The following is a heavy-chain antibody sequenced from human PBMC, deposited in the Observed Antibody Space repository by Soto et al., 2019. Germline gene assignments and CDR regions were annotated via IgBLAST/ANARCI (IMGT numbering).Heavy chain of an antibody. CDR3: AKDGGISTKLLAYGAGSYLTRYYYYYMDV. V-gene: IGHV3-9*01. CDR1: GFTLDDYA. CDR2: ISWNSGSI. Sequence: EVQLVESGGGLVQPGRSLRLSCAASGFTLDDYAMHWVRQAPGKGLEWVSGISWNSGSIGYADSVKGRFTISRDNAKNSQSLQMNSLRAEDTALYYCAKDGGISTKLLAYGAGSYLTRYYYYYMDVWGKGTTVTVSS. D-gene: IGHD3-10*01. J-gene: IGHJ6*03.